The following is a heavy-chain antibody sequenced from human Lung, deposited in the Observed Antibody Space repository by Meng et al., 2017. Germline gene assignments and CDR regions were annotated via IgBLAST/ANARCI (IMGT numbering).Heavy chain of an antibody. Sequence: VQLQQWGAGLLKPSEPLSLTCVVSGGSFSDYYWSWLRQPPGKGLEWIGEINHSGSTTYNPSLESRATISVDTSQNNLSLKLSSVTAADSAVYYCARGPTTMAHDFDYWGQGTLVTVSS. J-gene: IGHJ4*02. CDR1: GGSFSDYY. D-gene: IGHD4-11*01. CDR2: INHSGST. CDR3: ARGPTTMAHDFDY. V-gene: IGHV4-34*01.